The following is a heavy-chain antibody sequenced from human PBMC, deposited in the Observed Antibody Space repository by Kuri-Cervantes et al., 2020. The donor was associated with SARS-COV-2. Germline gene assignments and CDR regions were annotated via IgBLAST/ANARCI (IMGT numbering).Heavy chain of an antibody. D-gene: IGHD6-6*01. J-gene: IGHJ4*02. Sequence: ASVKVSCKASGYTFTGYYMHWVRQAPGQGLEWMGIINPSGGSTSYAQKFQGRVTMTRDTSTSTAYMELSSLRSEDTAVYYCAAGSQLGVGYWGQGTLVTVSS. CDR2: INPSGGST. CDR1: GYTFTGYY. V-gene: IGHV1-46*01. CDR3: AAGSQLGVGY.